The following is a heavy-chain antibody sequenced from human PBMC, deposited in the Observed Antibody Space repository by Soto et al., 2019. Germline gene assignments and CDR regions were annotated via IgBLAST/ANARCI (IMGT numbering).Heavy chain of an antibody. D-gene: IGHD3-3*01. CDR2: ISAYNGNT. CDR3: ARTYYDFWMEFDY. J-gene: IGHJ4*02. V-gene: IGHV1-18*04. CDR1: GYSFTSYG. Sequence: ASVKVSCKASGYSFTSYGINWVRQAPGQGLEWMGWISAYNGNTNYAQKLQGRVTMTTDTPTSTAYMELRTLTSDDTAVYYCARTYYDFWMEFDYWGQGTQVTVSS.